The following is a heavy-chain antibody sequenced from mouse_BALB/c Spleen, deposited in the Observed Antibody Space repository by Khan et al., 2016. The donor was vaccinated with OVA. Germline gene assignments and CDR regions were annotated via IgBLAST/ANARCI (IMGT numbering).Heavy chain of an antibody. CDR2: ISTYYDDA. J-gene: IGHJ4*01. Sequence: QVQLQQSGAELVRPGVSVKISCKGSGYTFTDYAMHWVKQSQTKSLEWIGVISTYYDDASYNQKFKDKATMTVDISSSTAFLELARLTSEDSAIYYCASNYYGTRNAMDYWGQGTSVTVSS. CDR3: ASNYYGTRNAMDY. D-gene: IGHD1-1*01. CDR1: GYTFTDYA. V-gene: IGHV1S137*01.